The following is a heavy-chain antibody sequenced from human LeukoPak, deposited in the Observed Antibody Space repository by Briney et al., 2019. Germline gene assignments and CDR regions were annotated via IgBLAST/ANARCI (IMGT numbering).Heavy chain of an antibody. CDR3: ATNYDILTGYYRHWFDP. CDR1: GGSFSGYY. Sequence: SETLSLTCAVYGGSFSGYYWSWIRQPPGKGLEWIGEINHSGSTNYNPSLKSRVTISVDTSKNQFSLKLSSVTAADTAVYYCATNYDILTGYYRHWFDPWGQGTLVTVSS. J-gene: IGHJ5*02. V-gene: IGHV4-34*01. CDR2: INHSGST. D-gene: IGHD3-9*01.